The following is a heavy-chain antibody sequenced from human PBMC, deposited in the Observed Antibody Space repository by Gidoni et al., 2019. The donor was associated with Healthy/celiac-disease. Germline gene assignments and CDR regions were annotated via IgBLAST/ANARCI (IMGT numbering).Heavy chain of an antibody. V-gene: IGHV3-64D*06. D-gene: IGHD6-19*01. CDR1: GFTFSSYA. CDR3: VKVGVAGYFDY. Sequence: EVQLVESGGGLVQPGGSLRLSCSASGFTFSSYAMHWVRQAPGKGLEYVSAISSNGGSTYYADSVKGRFIISRDNSKNTLYLQMSSLRAEDTAVYYCVKVGVAGYFDYWGQGTLVTVSS. CDR2: ISSNGGST. J-gene: IGHJ4*02.